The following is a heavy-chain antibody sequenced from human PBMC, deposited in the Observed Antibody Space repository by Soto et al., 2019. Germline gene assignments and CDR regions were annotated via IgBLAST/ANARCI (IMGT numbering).Heavy chain of an antibody. J-gene: IGHJ4*02. CDR2: IYSGGST. CDR1: GFTVSSNY. Sequence: EVQLVESGGGLVQPGGSLRLSCAASGFTVSSNYMSWVRQAPGKGLAWVSVIYSGGSTYYADSVKGRFTISRDNSKNTLYLQMNSLIAEDTAVYYCARGGSYGGNSEGEIDYWGQGTLVTVSS. CDR3: ARGGSYGGNSEGEIDY. V-gene: IGHV3-66*01. D-gene: IGHD4-17*01.